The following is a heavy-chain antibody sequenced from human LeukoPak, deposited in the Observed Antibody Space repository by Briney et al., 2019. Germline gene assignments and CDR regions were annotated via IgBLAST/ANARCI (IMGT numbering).Heavy chain of an antibody. J-gene: IGHJ3*02. CDR3: ANQRAESSGGWGAFDI. Sequence: GGSLRLSCAASGFTFSSYAMSWVRQAPGKGLEGGSTVSASGGRTYYADSVKGRFTISRDNSKNTLYLQMNSLRAEDTAVYYCANQRAESSGGWGAFDIWGQGTMVTVSS. V-gene: IGHV3-23*01. CDR1: GFTFSSYA. CDR2: VSASGGRT. D-gene: IGHD3-16*01.